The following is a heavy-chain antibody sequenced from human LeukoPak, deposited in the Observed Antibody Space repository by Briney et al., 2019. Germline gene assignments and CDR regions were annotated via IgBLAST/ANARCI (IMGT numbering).Heavy chain of an antibody. CDR2: IYTSGST. CDR1: GGSFSGYY. D-gene: IGHD3-3*01. Sequence: PSETLSLTCAVYGGSFSGYYWSWIRQPAGKGLEWIGRIYTSGSTNYNPSLKSRVTISVDTSKNQFSLKLSSVTAADTAVYYCARDYYDFWSGWRSYYMDGWGKGTTVTVSS. CDR3: ARDYYDFWSGWRSYYMDG. V-gene: IGHV4-4*07. J-gene: IGHJ6*03.